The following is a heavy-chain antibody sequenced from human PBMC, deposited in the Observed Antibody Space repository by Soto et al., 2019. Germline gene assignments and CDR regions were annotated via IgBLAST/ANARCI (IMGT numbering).Heavy chain of an antibody. D-gene: IGHD3-16*01. Sequence: QLQLQESGPGLVKPSETLSLTCTVSGVSTYSNNYYWGWIRQSPGKGLEWIGTVYYIGSTYYNPSLKSRVTISIDTSKNQFSLRLTSVTAADTAVYYCARGVYIWGTYEVNYYFDYWGQGTLVTVSS. CDR3: ARGVYIWGTYEVNYYFDY. CDR2: VYYIGST. CDR1: GVSTYSNNYY. J-gene: IGHJ4*02. V-gene: IGHV4-39*01.